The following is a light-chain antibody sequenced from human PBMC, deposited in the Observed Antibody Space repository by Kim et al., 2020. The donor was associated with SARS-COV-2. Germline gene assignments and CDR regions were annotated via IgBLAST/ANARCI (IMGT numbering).Light chain of an antibody. CDR1: TGHITYM. J-gene: IGLJ3*02. CDR2: LDRSGGY. V-gene: IGLV4-60*03. CDR3: ETWDNHTPRV. Sequence: QPVLTQSSSASASLGSSVKLTCTLSTGHITYMIAWHQQQPRKAPRYLMTLDRSGGYNRGSGVPDRFSGSSSGADRYLTISNLQSEDEADYYCETWDNHTPRVFGGGTQLTVL.